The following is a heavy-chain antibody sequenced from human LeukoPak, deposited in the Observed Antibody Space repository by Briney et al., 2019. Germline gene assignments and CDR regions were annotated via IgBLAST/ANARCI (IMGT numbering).Heavy chain of an antibody. V-gene: IGHV4-59*08. Sequence: SETLSLTCTVSGGSISSYYWSWIRQPPGKGLEWIGYIYYSGSTNYNPSLKSRVTISVDTSKNQFSLKLSSVTAADTAVYYCATGLLWFGVGAFDIWGQGTMVTVSS. J-gene: IGHJ3*02. D-gene: IGHD3-10*01. CDR3: ATGLLWFGVGAFDI. CDR1: GGSISSYY. CDR2: IYYSGST.